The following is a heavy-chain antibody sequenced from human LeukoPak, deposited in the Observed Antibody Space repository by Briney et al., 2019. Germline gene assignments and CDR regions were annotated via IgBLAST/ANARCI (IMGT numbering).Heavy chain of an antibody. CDR2: IWYDGSNK. D-gene: IGHD1-20*01. CDR3: AKDSRLLTYYFDY. CDR1: GFTFNNYG. V-gene: IGHV3-33*06. Sequence: PGGSLRLSCAASGFTFNNYGMHWVRQAPGKGLGWVAVIWYDGSNKHYADSVKGRFTISRDNSKNTLYLQMNSLRAEDTAVYYCAKDSRLLTYYFDYWGQGTLVTVSS. J-gene: IGHJ4*02.